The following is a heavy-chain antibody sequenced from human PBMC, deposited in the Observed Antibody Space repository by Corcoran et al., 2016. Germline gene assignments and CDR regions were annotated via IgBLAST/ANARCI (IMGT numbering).Heavy chain of an antibody. V-gene: IGHV1-69*06. CDR1: GGTFSSYA. CDR2: IIPIFGTA. Sequence: QVQLVQSGAEVKKPGSSVKVSCKASGGTFSSYAISWVRQAPGQGLEWMGGIIPIFGTANYAQKFQGRVTSTADKSTSTAYMELSSLRSEDTAVYYCARDGGDYRYYYYGMDVWGQGTTVTVSS. CDR3: ARDGGDYRYYYYGMDV. D-gene: IGHD4-17*01. J-gene: IGHJ6*02.